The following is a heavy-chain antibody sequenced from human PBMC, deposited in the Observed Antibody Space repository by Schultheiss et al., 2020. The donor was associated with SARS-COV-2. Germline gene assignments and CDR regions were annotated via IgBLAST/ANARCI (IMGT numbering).Heavy chain of an antibody. CDR3: AKDWYG. CDR2: ISYDGSNK. Sequence: GGSLRLSCAASGFTFSSYAMSWVRQAPGKGLEWVAVISYDGSNKYYADSVKGRFTISRDNSKNTLSLQMNSLRGEDTAVYYCAKDWYGGGQGTLVTVSS. D-gene: IGHD4-17*01. CDR1: GFTFSSYA. J-gene: IGHJ4*02. V-gene: IGHV3-30*18.